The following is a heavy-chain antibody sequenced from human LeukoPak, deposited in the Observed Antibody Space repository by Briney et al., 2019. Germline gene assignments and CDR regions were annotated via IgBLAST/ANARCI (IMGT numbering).Heavy chain of an antibody. J-gene: IGHJ4*02. V-gene: IGHV1-46*01. Sequence: GASVKVSCKASGYTFTSYGISWVRQAPGQGLEWMGIINPSGGSTSYAQKFQGRVTMTRDTSTSTVYMELSSLRSEDTAVYYCARDLRHYGVPNHLDYWGQGTLVTVSS. CDR3: ARDLRHYGVPNHLDY. D-gene: IGHD1-14*01. CDR1: GYTFTSYG. CDR2: INPSGGST.